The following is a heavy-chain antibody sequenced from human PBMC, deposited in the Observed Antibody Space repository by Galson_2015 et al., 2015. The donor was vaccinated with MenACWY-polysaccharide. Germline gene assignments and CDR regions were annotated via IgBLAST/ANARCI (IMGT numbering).Heavy chain of an antibody. Sequence: SLRLSCAASGFTFSTYSMTWVRQAPGKGLEWVSYISGSSSTIYYADSVKGRFTISRDNAKNSLYLQMDSLRDDDTAVYYCARDVEVVAARDAFDIWGQGTMVTVSS. CDR2: ISGSSSTI. D-gene: IGHD2-15*01. V-gene: IGHV3-48*02. J-gene: IGHJ3*02. CDR3: ARDVEVVAARDAFDI. CDR1: GFTFSTYS.